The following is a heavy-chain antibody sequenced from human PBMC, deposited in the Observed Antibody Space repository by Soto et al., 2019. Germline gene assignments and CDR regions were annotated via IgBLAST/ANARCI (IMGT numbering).Heavy chain of an antibody. Sequence: QVQLQESGPGLVRPSETLSLTCTISGGSFSSIHNHYCSWIRQPPGKGLEWIGYISYSGYTSYNPSLKSRVIISVDTSKNQVSLNLVPVTAADTAVYYCTTQGFGILHGLVDVWGQGTTVTVSS. J-gene: IGHJ6*02. D-gene: IGHD3-10*01. V-gene: IGHV4-59*08. CDR3: TTQGFGILHGLVDV. CDR1: GGSFSSIHNHY. CDR2: ISYSGYT.